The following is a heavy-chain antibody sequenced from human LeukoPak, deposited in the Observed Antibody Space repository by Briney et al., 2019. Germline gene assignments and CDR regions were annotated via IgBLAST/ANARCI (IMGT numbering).Heavy chain of an antibody. D-gene: IGHD3-10*01. CDR3: ARAANYYGSGSYPDY. CDR1: GGSISSGDYY. Sequence: PSQTLSLTCTVSGGSISSGDYYWSWIRQPPGKGLEWIGYIYYSGSTYYNPSLKSRVTISVDTSKNQFSLKLSSVTAADTAVYYCARAANYYGSGSYPDYWGQGTLVTVSS. CDR2: IYYSGST. V-gene: IGHV4-30-4*01. J-gene: IGHJ4*02.